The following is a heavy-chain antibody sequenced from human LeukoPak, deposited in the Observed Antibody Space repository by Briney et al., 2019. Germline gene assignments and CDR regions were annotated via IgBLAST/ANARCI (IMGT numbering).Heavy chain of an antibody. J-gene: IGHJ4*02. CDR1: GGSFSGYY. CDR2: INHSGST. D-gene: IGHD2-8*01. V-gene: IGHV4-34*01. Sequence: SETLSLTCAVYGGSFSGYYWSWIRQPPGKGLEWIGEINHSGSTNYNPSLKSRVTISVDTSKNQFSLKLSSVTAADTAVYYCARAFGAYCTNGVCYHFDYWGQGTLVTVPS. CDR3: ARAFGAYCTNGVCYHFDY.